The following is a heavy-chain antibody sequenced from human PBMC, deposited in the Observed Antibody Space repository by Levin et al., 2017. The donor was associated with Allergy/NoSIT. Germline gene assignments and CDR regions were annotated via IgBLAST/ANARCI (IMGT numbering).Heavy chain of an antibody. V-gene: IGHV3-49*05. CDR3: SSDEYGSDLFSYAGDF. CDR2: IRSKAYGGTT. Sequence: KRGESLKISCTVSGLTFGDYAMSWFRQAPGKGLEWVGVIRSKAYGGTTEYAASVRGRFTISRDDSKSVAYLQMSSLKTEDTAIYYCSSDEYGSDLFSYAGDFWGQGTLVTVSS. J-gene: IGHJ4*02. CDR1: GLTFGDYA. D-gene: IGHD3-10*01.